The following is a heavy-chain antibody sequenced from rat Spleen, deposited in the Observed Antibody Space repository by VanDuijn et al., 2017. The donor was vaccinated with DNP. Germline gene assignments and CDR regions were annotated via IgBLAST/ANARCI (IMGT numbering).Heavy chain of an antibody. V-gene: IGHV5-7*01. CDR1: GFIFSDYN. Sequence: EVQLVESGGGLVQPGRSLKVSCAASGFIFSDYNMAWVRQAPKKGLEWVATISYDGSGTYYRDSVKGRFTISRDNAESTLYLQMDSLRSEDTATYYCARPDYWGQGVMVTVSS. J-gene: IGHJ2*01. CDR2: ISYDGSGT. CDR3: ARPDY.